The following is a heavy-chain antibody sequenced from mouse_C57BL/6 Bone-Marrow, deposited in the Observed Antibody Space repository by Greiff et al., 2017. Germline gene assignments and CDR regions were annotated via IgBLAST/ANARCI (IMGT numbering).Heavy chain of an antibody. CDR3: TRVYYDYDEDAMDY. V-gene: IGHV1-15*01. Sequence: VKLQESGAELVRPGASVTLSCKASGYTFTDYEMHWVKQTPVHGLEWIGAIDPETGGTAYNQKFKGKAILTADKSSSTAYMELRSLTSEDSAVYYCTRVYYDYDEDAMDYWGQGTSVTVSS. D-gene: IGHD2-4*01. J-gene: IGHJ4*01. CDR1: GYTFTDYE. CDR2: IDPETGGT.